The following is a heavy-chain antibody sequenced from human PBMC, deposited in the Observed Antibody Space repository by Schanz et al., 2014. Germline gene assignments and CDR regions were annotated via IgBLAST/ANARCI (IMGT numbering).Heavy chain of an antibody. D-gene: IGHD2-2*01. CDR3: AKVAPAATYLDS. V-gene: IGHV3-30*19. CDR1: GFTFSSYG. J-gene: IGHJ4*02. CDR2: MSYDGSNK. Sequence: QVQLVESGGGVVQPGRSLRLSCAASGFTFSSYGMHWVRQAPGKGLEWVAVMSYDGSNKYYADSVKGRFVISRDNARSSLYLQMSSLRDGDTAVYYCAKVAPAATYLDSWGLGTLVTVSS.